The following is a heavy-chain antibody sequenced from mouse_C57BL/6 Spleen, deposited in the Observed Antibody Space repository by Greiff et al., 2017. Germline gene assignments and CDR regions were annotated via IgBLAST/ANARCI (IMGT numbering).Heavy chain of an antibody. CDR2: IYPGDGDT. V-gene: IGHV1-82*01. Sequence: VQLQESGPELVKPGASVKISCKASGYAFSSSWMNWVKQRPGKGLEWIGRIYPGDGDTNYNGKFTGKATLTADKSSSTAYRQLSSLTSEDSAVYFCARSPDGYYDYWGQGTTLTVSS. CDR3: ARSPDGYYDY. D-gene: IGHD2-3*01. J-gene: IGHJ2*01. CDR1: GYAFSSSW.